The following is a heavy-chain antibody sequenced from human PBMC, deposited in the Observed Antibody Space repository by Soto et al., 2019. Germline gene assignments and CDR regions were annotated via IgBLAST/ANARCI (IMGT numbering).Heavy chain of an antibody. Sequence: PSETLSLTCTVSGGSISSYYWSWIRQPPGKGLEWIGYIYYSGSTNYNPSLKSRVTISVDTSKNQFSLKLSSVTAADTAVYYCASSGGYDYLEWYFDYWGQGTLVTVSS. J-gene: IGHJ4*02. V-gene: IGHV4-59*01. CDR2: IYYSGST. D-gene: IGHD5-12*01. CDR3: ASSGGYDYLEWYFDY. CDR1: GGSISSYY.